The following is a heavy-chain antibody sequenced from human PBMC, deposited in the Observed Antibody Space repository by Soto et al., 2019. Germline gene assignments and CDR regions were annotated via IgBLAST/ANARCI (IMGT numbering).Heavy chain of an antibody. CDR1: GFTVSSNY. CDR2: IYSGGNT. J-gene: IGHJ3*02. V-gene: IGHV3-66*01. CDR3: AREVRVTGFAFDI. D-gene: IGHD2-21*02. Sequence: SGGSLRLSCAVSGFTVSSNYMNWVRQAPGKWLEWVSFIYSGGNTYYADSVKGRFTISRDNSKNMLYLQMNSLRVEDTAVYYCAREVRVTGFAFDICGQGTMVTV.